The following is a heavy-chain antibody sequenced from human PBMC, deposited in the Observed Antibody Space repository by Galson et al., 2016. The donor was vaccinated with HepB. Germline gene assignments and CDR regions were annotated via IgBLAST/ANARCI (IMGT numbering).Heavy chain of an antibody. CDR2: INSDGTIS. CDR1: GFAFGSHW. V-gene: IGHV3-74*01. D-gene: IGHD4-17*01. CDR3: VREDYGDDPVYYYYYGMDV. Sequence: SLRLSCAASGFAFGSHWMHWVRQVPGKGLVWVSRINSDGTISNYADSVRGRFTISRDNAKNTVYLQMNSLRAEDTALYYCVREDYGDDPVYYYYYGMDVWGQGTTVSVSS. J-gene: IGHJ6*02.